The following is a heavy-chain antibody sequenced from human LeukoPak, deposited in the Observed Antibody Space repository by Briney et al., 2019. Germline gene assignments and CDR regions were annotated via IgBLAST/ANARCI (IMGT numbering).Heavy chain of an antibody. CDR2: IIPILGIA. V-gene: IGHV1-69*04. CDR1: GGTFSSYA. Sequence: SVKVSCKASGGTFSSYAISWVRQAPGQGLEWMGRIIPILGIADYAQKFQGRVTITADKSTSTAYMELGSLRSEDTAVYYCARNCPHYFDYWGQGTLVTVSS. D-gene: IGHD2-21*01. CDR3: ARNCPHYFDY. J-gene: IGHJ4*02.